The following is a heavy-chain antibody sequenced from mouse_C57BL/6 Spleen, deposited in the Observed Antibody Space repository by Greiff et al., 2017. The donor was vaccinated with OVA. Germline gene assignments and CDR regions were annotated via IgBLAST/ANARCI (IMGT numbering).Heavy chain of an antibody. D-gene: IGHD2-3*01. CDR1: GYTFTSYW. CDR2: IDPSDSYT. CDR3: ARGDCYYRVFDY. Sequence: QVQLQQSGAELVMPAASVKLSCKASGYTFTSYWMHWVKQRPGQGLEWIGEIDPSDSYTNYNQQFKGTSTLTVDKSSSTAYMQLSSLTSEDSAVYYCARGDCYYRVFDYWGQGTTLTVSS. V-gene: IGHV1-69*01. J-gene: IGHJ2*01.